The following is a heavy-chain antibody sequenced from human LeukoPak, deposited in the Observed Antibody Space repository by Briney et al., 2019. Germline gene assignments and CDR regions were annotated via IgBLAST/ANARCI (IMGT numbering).Heavy chain of an antibody. D-gene: IGHD1-26*01. Sequence: GGSLRLSCAASGFTFSSYWMHWVRQAPGKGLVWVSRIDSDGSSTSYADSVKGRFTISRDNAKNTLYLQMDSLRAEDTAMYYCARGTGSYYSLGYWGQGTLVTVSS. J-gene: IGHJ4*02. V-gene: IGHV3-74*01. CDR1: GFTFSSYW. CDR2: IDSDGSST. CDR3: ARGTGSYYSLGY.